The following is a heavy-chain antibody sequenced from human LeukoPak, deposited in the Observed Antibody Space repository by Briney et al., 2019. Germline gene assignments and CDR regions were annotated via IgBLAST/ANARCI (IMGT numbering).Heavy chain of an antibody. D-gene: IGHD3-22*01. J-gene: IGHJ4*02. CDR2: IYYSGST. V-gene: IGHV4-59*01. CDR3: ARSSDYYGGYFDY. Sequence: PSETLSLTCSVSDGSISRYYWSWIRQPPGKGLEWMGQIYYSGSTNYNPSLKSRVTISLDTSKNQFYLKLSSVTAEDTAVYYCARSSDYYGGYFDYWGQGTLVTVSS. CDR1: DGSISRYY.